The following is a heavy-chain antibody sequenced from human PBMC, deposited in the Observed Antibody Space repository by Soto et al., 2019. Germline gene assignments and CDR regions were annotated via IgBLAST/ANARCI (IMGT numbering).Heavy chain of an antibody. D-gene: IGHD6-19*01. CDR3: VRGPWLVGDVTSFDY. CDR1: GFTFSTYG. CDR2: IWNHGRED. V-gene: IGHV3-33*01. Sequence: QVHLVESGGGVVQPGRSLRLSCAASGFTFSTYGMHWVRQAPGKGLEWVALIWNHGREDSYADSVKGRFTISRDNSKNTLLLQMNSLRADDAAVYYCVRGPWLVGDVTSFDYWGQGSLVTVSS. J-gene: IGHJ4*02.